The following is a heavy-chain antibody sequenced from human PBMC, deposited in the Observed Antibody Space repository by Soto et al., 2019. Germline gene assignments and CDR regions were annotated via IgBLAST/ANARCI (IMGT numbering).Heavy chain of an antibody. J-gene: IGHJ6*02. CDR2: IIPIFGTA. CDR3: ASNPNGFRGYSSGWYPNYYYSVMAV. D-gene: IGHD6-19*01. CDR1: GGTFSSYA. Sequence: EASVKVSCKASGGTFSSYAISWVRQAPGQGLEWMGGIIPIFGTANYAQKFQGRVTITADESTSTAYMELSSLRSEDTAVYYCASNPNGFRGYSSGWYPNYYYSVMAVWGHGTTVPVSS. V-gene: IGHV1-69*13.